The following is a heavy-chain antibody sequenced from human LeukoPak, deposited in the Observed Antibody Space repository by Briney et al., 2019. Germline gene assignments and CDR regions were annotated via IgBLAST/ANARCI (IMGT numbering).Heavy chain of an antibody. V-gene: IGHV3-74*01. J-gene: IGHJ4*02. CDR3: ARAGGFWRGDY. CDR1: GFTFSSDW. CDR2: INSDGSST. Sequence: PGGSLRLSCAASGFTFSSDWMHWVRQAPGKGLVWVSRINSDGSSTSYADSVKGRFTISRDNAKNTLYLQMNSLRAEDTAVYYCARAGGFWRGDYWGQGTLVTVSS. D-gene: IGHD3-3*01.